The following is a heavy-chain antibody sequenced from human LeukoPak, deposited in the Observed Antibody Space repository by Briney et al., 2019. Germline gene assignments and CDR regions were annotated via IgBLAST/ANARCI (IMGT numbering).Heavy chain of an antibody. V-gene: IGHV1-8*01. CDR2: MNPNSGNT. J-gene: IGHJ4*02. Sequence: ASVKVSCKASGYTFTSYDINWVRQATGQGLEWMGWMNPNSGNTGYVQKFQGRVTMTRNTSISTAYMELSSLRSEDTAVYYCARVYYDSSGYYGFDYWGQGTLVTVSS. CDR1: GYTFTSYD. CDR3: ARVYYDSSGYYGFDY. D-gene: IGHD3-22*01.